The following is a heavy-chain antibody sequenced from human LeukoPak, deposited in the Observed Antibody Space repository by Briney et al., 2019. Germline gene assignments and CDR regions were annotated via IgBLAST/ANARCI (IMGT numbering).Heavy chain of an antibody. V-gene: IGHV3-7*01. J-gene: IGHJ4*02. D-gene: IGHD2-2*01. Sequence: GGSLRLSCAASGFTVSSNYMSWVRQAPGKGLEWVANIEQDGGEKNYVDSVKGRFTISRDNARNSLYLQMNSLRAEDTAVYYCARGGLVHHLDYWGQGTLVTVSS. CDR1: GFTVSSNY. CDR3: ARGGLVHHLDY. CDR2: IEQDGGEK.